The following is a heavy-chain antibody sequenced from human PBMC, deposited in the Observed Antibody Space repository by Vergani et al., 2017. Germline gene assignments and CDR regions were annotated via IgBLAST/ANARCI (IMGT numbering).Heavy chain of an antibody. D-gene: IGHD5-18*01. CDR1: GYTFSSYG. CDR3: AKAAMGLFDY. J-gene: IGHJ4*02. CDR2: IRYDGSNK. V-gene: IGHV3-30*02. Sequence: QVQLVESGGGVVQPGGSLRLSCAASGYTFSSYGMHWVRQAPGKGLEWVAFIRYDGSNKYYADSVKGRFTISRDNSKNTLYLQMNSLRAEDTAVYYCAKAAMGLFDYWGQGTLVTVSS.